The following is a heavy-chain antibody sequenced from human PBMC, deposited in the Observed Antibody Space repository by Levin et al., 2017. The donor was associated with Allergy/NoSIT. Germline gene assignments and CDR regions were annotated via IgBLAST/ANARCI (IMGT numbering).Heavy chain of an antibody. D-gene: IGHD7-27*01. Sequence: SETLSLTCTVSGASISSNSFYWSWIRQPAGTALEWIGRIYTSETTNYNPSLKSRATISVDTSKNQFSLKLNSVTAADTATYYCARGVRLGTSAWFDPWGQGTLVTVSS. CDR3: ARGVRLGTSAWFDP. CDR2: IYTSETT. J-gene: IGHJ5*02. V-gene: IGHV4-61*02. CDR1: GASISSNSFY.